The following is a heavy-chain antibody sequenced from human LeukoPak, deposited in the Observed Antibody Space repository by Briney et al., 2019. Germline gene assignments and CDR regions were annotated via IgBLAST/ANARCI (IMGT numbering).Heavy chain of an antibody. D-gene: IGHD1-26*01. Sequence: PGGSLRLSCAASGFTFDDYAMHWVRQAPGKGLEWVSGISWNSGSIGYADSVKGRFTISRDNAKNSLYLQMNSLGAEDTAVYYCVRDKEEGSNTGSVFDVWGQGTMVTVSS. CDR3: VRDKEEGSNTGSVFDV. J-gene: IGHJ3*01. CDR2: ISWNSGSI. CDR1: GFTFDDYA. V-gene: IGHV3-9*01.